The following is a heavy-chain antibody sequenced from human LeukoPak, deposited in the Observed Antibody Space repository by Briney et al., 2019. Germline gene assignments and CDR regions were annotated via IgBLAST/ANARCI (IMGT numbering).Heavy chain of an antibody. CDR3: ARRGDGGFWYFDL. V-gene: IGHV4-59*08. J-gene: IGHJ2*01. D-gene: IGHD3-16*01. Sequence: SETLTLTCTVSGGSISDYYWSWIRQPPGKGLEWIGYIYYSRSPNYNPSLKSRVTISIDTSKNQFSLKLSSVTAADTAVYYCARRGDGGFWYFDLWGRGTLVTVSS. CDR2: IYYSRSP. CDR1: GGSISDYY.